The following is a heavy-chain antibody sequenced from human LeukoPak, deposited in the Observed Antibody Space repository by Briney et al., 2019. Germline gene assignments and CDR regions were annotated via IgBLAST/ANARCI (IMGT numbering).Heavy chain of an antibody. D-gene: IGHD6-19*01. CDR1: GFTFDDYG. CDR3: ARRLEVATLGNWFDP. V-gene: IGHV3-20*04. Sequence: TGGSLRLSCAASGFTFDDYGMSWVRQAPGKGLEWVSGINWNGGSTGYADSVKGRFTISRDNSKNTLYLQMNSLRAEDTAVYYCARRLEVATLGNWFDPWGQGTLVIVSS. J-gene: IGHJ5*02. CDR2: INWNGGST.